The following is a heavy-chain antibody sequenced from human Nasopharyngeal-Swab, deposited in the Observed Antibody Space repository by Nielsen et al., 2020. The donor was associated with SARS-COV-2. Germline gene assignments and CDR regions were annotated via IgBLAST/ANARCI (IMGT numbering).Heavy chain of an antibody. CDR3: ARDSGSYYRRLDNWFDP. Sequence: SAASGFTFSSYAMHWVREAPGKGLEWLAVISYDGSNKYYADTGKARFTISRDNSKNTLYLQMNSLRAEDTAVYYCARDSGSYYRRLDNWFDPWGQGTLVTVSS. CDR2: ISYDGSNK. D-gene: IGHD3-10*01. J-gene: IGHJ5*02. CDR1: GFTFSSYA. V-gene: IGHV3-30-3*01.